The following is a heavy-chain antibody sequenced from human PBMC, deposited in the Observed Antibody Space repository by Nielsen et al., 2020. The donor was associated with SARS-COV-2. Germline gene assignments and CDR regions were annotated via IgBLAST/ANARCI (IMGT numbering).Heavy chain of an antibody. J-gene: IGHJ4*02. CDR1: GFTFSDYY. CDR3: AKDSGGIRGFAFDY. V-gene: IGHV3-11*01. CDR2: ISSSGSTI. Sequence: GGSLRLSCAASGFTFSDYYMSWIRQAPGKGLEWVSYISSSGSTIYYADSVKGRFTISRDNFKNILHLQMNSLRADDTAVYYCAKDSGGIRGFAFDYWGRGTLVTVSS. D-gene: IGHD3-10*01.